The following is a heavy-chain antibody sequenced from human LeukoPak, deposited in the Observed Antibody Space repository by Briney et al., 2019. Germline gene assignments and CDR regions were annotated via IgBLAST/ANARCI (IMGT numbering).Heavy chain of an antibody. CDR1: GLDFSSFT. Sequence: GGSLTLSCAASGLDFSSFTMSWVRQAPARGLEWLSSMKGTGETFYADSVRGRCTLFRDGSRNTVYLQLNNLRVEDTAVYYCARASWVSTADAVRWGQGTVVTVSS. D-gene: IGHD3-16*01. V-gene: IGHV3-23*01. CDR3: ARASWVSTADAVR. CDR2: MKGTGET. J-gene: IGHJ4*02.